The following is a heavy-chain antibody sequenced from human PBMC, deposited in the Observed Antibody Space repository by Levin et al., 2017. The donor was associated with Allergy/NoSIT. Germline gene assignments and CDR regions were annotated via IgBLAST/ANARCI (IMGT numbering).Heavy chain of an antibody. J-gene: IGHJ4*02. Sequence: AGGSLRLSCAASGFTFSSYAMSWVRQAPGKGLEWVSAISGSGGSTYYADSVKGRFTISRDNSKNTLYLQMNSLRAEDTAVYYCAKLPPYCSGGSCYYDYWGQGTLVTVSS. CDR3: AKLPPYCSGGSCYYDY. CDR2: ISGSGGST. V-gene: IGHV3-23*01. D-gene: IGHD2-15*01. CDR1: GFTFSSYA.